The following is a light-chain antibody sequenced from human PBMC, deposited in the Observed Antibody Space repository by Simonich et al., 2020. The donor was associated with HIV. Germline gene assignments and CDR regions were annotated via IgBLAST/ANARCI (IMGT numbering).Light chain of an antibody. Sequence: EIVLTQSPATLSLSPGERPTLSCRVSQSVSSYLAWYQQKPCQAPRLLIYDASNRAAGIPARLRGSGSGTDFTLTISRLEPEDFAVYYCQQYGSSPWTFGQGTKVEIK. CDR1: QSVSSY. V-gene: IGKV3-20*01. CDR2: DAS. CDR3: QQYGSSPWT. J-gene: IGKJ1*01.